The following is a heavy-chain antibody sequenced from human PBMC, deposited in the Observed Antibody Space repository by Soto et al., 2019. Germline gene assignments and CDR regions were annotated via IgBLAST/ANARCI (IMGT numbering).Heavy chain of an antibody. CDR1: EETFNKFA. J-gene: IGHJ5*01. CDR2: IILHFGKT. CDR3: TRAPFDFYSRIDP. D-gene: IGHD2-15*01. Sequence: QVELVQSGAEVKTPGSSVKVSCKASEETFNKFAITWVRQAPGQGLEWMGGIILHFGKTEYAQQFRGRLTITPDKSTKTIYMELDNLRSEDTAIYYCTRAPFDFYSRIDPWGPGTLVTVSS. V-gene: IGHV1-69*06.